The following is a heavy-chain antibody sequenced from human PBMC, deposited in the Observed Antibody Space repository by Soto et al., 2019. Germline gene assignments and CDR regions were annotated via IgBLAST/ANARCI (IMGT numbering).Heavy chain of an antibody. CDR2: IIPILGIA. CDR1: GGTFSSYT. D-gene: IGHD4-17*01. V-gene: IGHV1-69*02. Sequence: QVQLVQSGAEVQKPGSSVKVSCKASGGTFSSYTISWVRQAPGQGLEWMGRIIPILGIANYAQKFQGRVTITADKSTSTAYMELSSLRSEDTAVYDCASDRHNDYGDYYYFDYWGQGTLVTVSS. J-gene: IGHJ4*02. CDR3: ASDRHNDYGDYYYFDY.